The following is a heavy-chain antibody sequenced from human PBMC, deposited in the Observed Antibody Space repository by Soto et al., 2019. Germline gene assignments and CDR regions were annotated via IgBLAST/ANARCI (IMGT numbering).Heavy chain of an antibody. CDR3: ARPISYSSSAPDDAFDI. D-gene: IGHD6-6*01. J-gene: IGHJ3*02. CDR2: ISSSSSTI. V-gene: IGHV3-48*02. CDR1: GFTFSSYS. Sequence: EVQLVESGGGLVQPGGSLRLSCAASGFTFSSYSMNWVRQAPGKGLEWVSYISSSSSTIYYADSVKGRFTISRDNAKNSLYLQMNSLRDEDTAVYYCARPISYSSSAPDDAFDIWGQGTMVTVSS.